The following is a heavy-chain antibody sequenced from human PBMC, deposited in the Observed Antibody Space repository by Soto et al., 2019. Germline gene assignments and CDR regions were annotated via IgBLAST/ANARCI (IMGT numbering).Heavy chain of an antibody. Sequence: EVQLLESGGGLVQPGGSLRLSCAASGFTFSSYAMSWVRQAPGKGLEWVSAISGSGGSTYYADSVKGRFTISRDNSKNTLYLQMNSLRAEDTAVYYCVKDGGGSQWELRGFDYWGQGTLVTVSS. CDR1: GFTFSSYA. CDR3: VKDGGGSQWELRGFDY. D-gene: IGHD1-26*01. J-gene: IGHJ4*02. V-gene: IGHV3-23*01. CDR2: ISGSGGST.